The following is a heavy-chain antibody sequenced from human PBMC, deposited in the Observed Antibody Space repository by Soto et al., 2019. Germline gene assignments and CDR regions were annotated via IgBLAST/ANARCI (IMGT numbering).Heavy chain of an antibody. CDR2: MNPNSGNT. V-gene: IGHV1-8*01. D-gene: IGHD2-2*01. CDR1: GYTFTSYD. CDR3: AGGRIQKGEYLRGTRAV. Sequence: QVQLVQSGAEVKKPGASVKVSCKASGYTFTSYDINWVRQATGQGLEWMGWMNPNSGNTGYAQKFKGRVTMTRTTSISTAYMGLSSLRSEDTAVYYCAGGRIQKGEYLRGTRAVWVQGTTVTVSS. J-gene: IGHJ6*02.